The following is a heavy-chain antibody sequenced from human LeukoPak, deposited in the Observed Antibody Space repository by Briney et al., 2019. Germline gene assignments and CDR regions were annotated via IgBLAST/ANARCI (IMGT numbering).Heavy chain of an antibody. CDR2: ISSSGSTI. D-gene: IGHD3-9*01. CDR1: GFTFSDYY. CDR3: ARWGSGYYNLDY. Sequence: GGSLRLSCAASGFTFSDYYMSWIRQAPGKGLEWVSYISSSGSTIYYADSVKGRFTISRDNSKNTLDLQMSSLRAEDTAVYYCARWGSGYYNLDYWGQGTLVTVSS. V-gene: IGHV3-11*04. J-gene: IGHJ4*02.